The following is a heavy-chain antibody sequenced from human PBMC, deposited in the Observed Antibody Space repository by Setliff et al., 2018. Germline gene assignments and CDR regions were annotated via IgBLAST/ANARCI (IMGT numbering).Heavy chain of an antibody. V-gene: IGHV4-59*01. CDR3: ARVGFDRAVDTAMAAKHYSDY. CDR2: IYYSRST. J-gene: IGHJ4*02. D-gene: IGHD5-18*01. CDR1: GGSISSYY. Sequence: SETLSLTCTVSGGSISSYYWNWIRQPPGKGLEWIGYIYYSRSTNYNPSLKSRVTISVDTSKNQFSLKLSSVTAADTAVYYCARVGFDRAVDTAMAAKHYSDYWGQGTLVTVSS.